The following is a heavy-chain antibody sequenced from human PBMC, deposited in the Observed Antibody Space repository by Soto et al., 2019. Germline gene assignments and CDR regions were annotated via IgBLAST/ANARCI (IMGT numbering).Heavy chain of an antibody. V-gene: IGHV3-11*04. CDR3: AKDSGESDYSNSP. CDR1: GFTFSDYY. J-gene: IGHJ5*02. D-gene: IGHD4-4*01. Sequence: PGGSLRLSCAASGFTFSDYYMSWIRQAPGKGLEWVSYITSSGSTIYYADSVKGRFTISRDNSKNTLYLQMNSLRAEDTAVYYCAKDSGESDYSNSPWGQGTLVTVSS. CDR2: ITSSGSTI.